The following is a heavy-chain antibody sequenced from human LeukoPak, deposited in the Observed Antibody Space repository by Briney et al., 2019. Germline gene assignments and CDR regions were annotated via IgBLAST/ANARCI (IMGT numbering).Heavy chain of an antibody. V-gene: IGHV3-74*01. CDR3: ARDEDWSGYYGAFDI. CDR2: INSDGRST. Sequence: PGGSLRPSCPASGPTFTIYSMHWVRQPQGKGRVWVSRINSDGRSTSYADSVKGRFTISRDNAKNTLYLQMNSLRAEDTAVYYCARDEDWSGYYGAFDIWGQGTMVTVSS. D-gene: IGHD3-3*01. CDR1: GPTFTIYS. J-gene: IGHJ3*02.